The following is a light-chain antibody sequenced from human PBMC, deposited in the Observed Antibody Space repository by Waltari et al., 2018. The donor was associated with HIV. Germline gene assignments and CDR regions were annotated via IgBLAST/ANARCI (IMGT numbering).Light chain of an antibody. V-gene: IGLV6-57*01. CDR3: QSYDNENPVL. CDR2: KDD. CDR1: SGSIATNY. J-gene: IGLJ2*01. Sequence: NFMLTQPHSVSESPGKTVTISCTRSSGSIATNYVQWYKQRPGSSPTTVIYKDDQRPSGVPDRFSGSIDSSSNSASLTISGLRTEDEADYYCQSYDNENPVLFGGGTKLTVL.